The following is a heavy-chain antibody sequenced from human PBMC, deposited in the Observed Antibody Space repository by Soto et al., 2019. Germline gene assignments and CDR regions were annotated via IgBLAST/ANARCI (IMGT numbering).Heavy chain of an antibody. CDR3: ARLVGYYAPLDV. D-gene: IGHD3-3*01. V-gene: IGHV1-3*01. CDR1: GYTFTSYA. CDR2: INAGNGNT. Sequence: EASVKVSCKASGYTFTSYAMHWVRQAPGQRLEWMGWINAGNGNTKYSQKFQGRVTITRDTSASTAYMELSSLRSEDTAVYYCARLVGYYAPLDVWGQGTTVTVSS. J-gene: IGHJ6*02.